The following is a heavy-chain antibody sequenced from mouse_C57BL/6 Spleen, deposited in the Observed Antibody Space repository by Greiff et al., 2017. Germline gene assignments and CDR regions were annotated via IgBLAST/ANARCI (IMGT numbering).Heavy chain of an antibody. D-gene: IGHD3-2*02. V-gene: IGHV5-4*01. CDR3: ARDSSGLLYAMDY. Sequence: EVNLVESGGGLVKPGGSLKLSCAASGFPFSSYAMSWVRQTPEKRLEWVATISDGGSYTYYPDNVKGRFTISRDNAKNNLYLQMSHLKSEDTAMYYCARDSSGLLYAMDYWGQGTSVTVSS. CDR1: GFPFSSYA. J-gene: IGHJ4*01. CDR2: ISDGGSYT.